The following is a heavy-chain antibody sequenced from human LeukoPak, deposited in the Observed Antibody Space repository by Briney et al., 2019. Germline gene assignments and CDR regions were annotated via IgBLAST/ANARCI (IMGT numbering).Heavy chain of an antibody. J-gene: IGHJ4*02. CDR3: AKGLYSSSSYSY. V-gene: IGHV3-30*18. CDR1: GFTFSSYG. CDR2: ISYDGSNK. Sequence: PGRSLRLSCAASGFTFSSYGMHWVRQAPAKGLEWVAVISYDGSNKYYADSVKGRFTISRDNSKNTLYLQMNSLRAEDTAVYYCAKGLYSSSSYSYWGQGTLVTVSS. D-gene: IGHD6-6*01.